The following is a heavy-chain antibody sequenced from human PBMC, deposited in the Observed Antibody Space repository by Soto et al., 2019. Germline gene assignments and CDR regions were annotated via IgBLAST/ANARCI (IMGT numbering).Heavy chain of an antibody. J-gene: IGHJ4*02. CDR1: GGTFSSYS. CDR3: ARDGGRHSGGIDY. D-gene: IGHD1-26*01. Sequence: SVKVSCKASGGTFSSYSINWVRQAPGQGLEWMGEIIPIFGTANYAQKFQGRVTITADESTSTAYMELSSLRSEDTAVYYCARDGGRHSGGIDYWGQGTLVTVS. CDR2: IIPIFGTA. V-gene: IGHV1-69*13.